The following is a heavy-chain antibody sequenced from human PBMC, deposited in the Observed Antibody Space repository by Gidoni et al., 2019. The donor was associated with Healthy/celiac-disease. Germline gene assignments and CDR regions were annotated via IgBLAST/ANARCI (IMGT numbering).Heavy chain of an antibody. V-gene: IGHV3-48*03. D-gene: IGHD6-13*01. CDR2: ISSSCSTI. J-gene: IGHJ4*02. CDR1: GFPFSSYE. Sequence: EVQLVESGGGLVQPGGSLRLSCAASGFPFSSYEMNWVRQAPGKGLEWVSYISSSCSTIYYADSVKGRFTISRDKAKNSLYLQMNSLRAEDTAVYYCARDKGTTIAAAGFDWGQGTLVTVSS. CDR3: ARDKGTTIAAAGFD.